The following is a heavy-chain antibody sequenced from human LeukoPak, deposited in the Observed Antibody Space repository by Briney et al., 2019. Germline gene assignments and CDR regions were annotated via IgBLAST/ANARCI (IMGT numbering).Heavy chain of an antibody. CDR2: ISWNSGSI. D-gene: IGHD6-6*01. J-gene: IGHJ4*02. CDR3: AKDFEYSGSSIDY. Sequence: GGSLRLSCAASGFTFDDYAMHWVRQAPGKGLEWVSGISWNSGSIGYADSVKGRFTISRDNAKNSLYLQMNSLRAEDTALYYCAKDFEYSGSSIDYWGQGTLVTVSS. CDR1: GFTFDDYA. V-gene: IGHV3-9*01.